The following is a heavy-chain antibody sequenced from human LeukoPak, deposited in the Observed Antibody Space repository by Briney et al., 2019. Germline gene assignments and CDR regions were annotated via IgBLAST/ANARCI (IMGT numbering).Heavy chain of an antibody. J-gene: IGHJ5*02. Sequence: PSETLSLTCAVSGGSISSSNFYWGWIRQPPGKGLEWIGYIYYSGSTNYNPSLKSRVTISVDTSKNQFSLKLSSVTAADTAVYFCAKGNYFDPWGQGTLVTVSS. CDR1: GGSISSSNFY. CDR2: IYYSGST. V-gene: IGHV4-61*05. CDR3: AKGNYFDP.